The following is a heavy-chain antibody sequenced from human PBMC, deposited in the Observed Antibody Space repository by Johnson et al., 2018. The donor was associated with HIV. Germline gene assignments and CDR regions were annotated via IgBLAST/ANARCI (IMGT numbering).Heavy chain of an antibody. CDR3: ARVGAGHISGPDMVFDI. CDR2: INSGGST. J-gene: IGHJ3*02. Sequence: EVQLVESGGGLVQPGGSLRLSCAASGFTVSRNYMSWVRQAPGKGLELVSVINSGGSTYYADSVQSRLTNSRDNSKNTQYLQMNSRRQEHTAVYYCARVGAGHISGPDMVFDIWGQGKMVTVSS. V-gene: IGHV3-66*01. CDR1: GFTVSRNY. D-gene: IGHD6-19*01.